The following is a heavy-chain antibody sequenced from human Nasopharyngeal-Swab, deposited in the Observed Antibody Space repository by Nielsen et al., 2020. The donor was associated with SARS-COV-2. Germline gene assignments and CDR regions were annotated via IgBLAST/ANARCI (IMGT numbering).Heavy chain of an antibody. CDR3: ARDPPSSIVGATSPGDY. Sequence: VRQAPGKGLEWVAVIWYDGSNKYYADSVKGRFTISRDNSKNTLYLQMNSLRAEDTAVYYCARDPPSSIVGATSPGDYWGQGTLVTVSS. D-gene: IGHD1-26*01. CDR2: IWYDGSNK. J-gene: IGHJ4*02. V-gene: IGHV3-33*01.